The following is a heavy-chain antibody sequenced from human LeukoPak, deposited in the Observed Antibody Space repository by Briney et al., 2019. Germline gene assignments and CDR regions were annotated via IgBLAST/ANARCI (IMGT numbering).Heavy chain of an antibody. D-gene: IGHD6-6*01. CDR2: IYHSGST. Sequence: SGTLSLTCAVSGGSISSSNWWSWVRQPPGKGLEWIGEIYHSGSTNYNPSLKSRVTISVDKSKNQFSLKLSSVTAADTAVYYCARDLSSSSRGDFDYWGQGTLVTVSS. V-gene: IGHV4-4*02. CDR3: ARDLSSSSRGDFDY. CDR1: GGSISSSNW. J-gene: IGHJ4*02.